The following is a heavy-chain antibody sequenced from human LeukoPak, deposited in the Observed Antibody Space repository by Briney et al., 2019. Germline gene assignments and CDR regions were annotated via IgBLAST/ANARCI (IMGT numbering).Heavy chain of an antibody. Sequence: GRSLRLSCAASGFTFDDYAMHWVRQAPGKGLEWVSGISWNSGSIGYADSVKGRFTISRDNAKNSLYLQMNSLRAEDTALYYCAKSFDSGYDSQADYWGQGTLVTVSS. J-gene: IGHJ4*02. CDR2: ISWNSGSI. V-gene: IGHV3-9*01. CDR1: GFTFDDYA. D-gene: IGHD5-12*01. CDR3: AKSFDSGYDSQADY.